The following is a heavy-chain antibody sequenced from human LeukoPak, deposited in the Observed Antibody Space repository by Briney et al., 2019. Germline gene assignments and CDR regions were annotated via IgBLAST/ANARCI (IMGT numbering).Heavy chain of an antibody. V-gene: IGHV3-48*01. D-gene: IGHD5-12*01. CDR2: ISSSSTI. J-gene: IGHJ4*02. CDR3: AKDPWSGYETGEPYFDY. CDR1: GFTFSSYS. Sequence: PGGSLRLSCAASGFTFSSYSMNWVRQAPGKGLEWVSYISSSSTIYYADSVKGRFTISRDNSKNTLYLQMNSLRAEDTAVYYCAKDPWSGYETGEPYFDYWGQGTLVTVSS.